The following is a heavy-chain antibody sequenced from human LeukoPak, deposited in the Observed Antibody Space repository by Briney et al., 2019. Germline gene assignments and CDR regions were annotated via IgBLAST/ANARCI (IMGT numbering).Heavy chain of an antibody. CDR2: IYYSGTT. J-gene: IGHJ4*02. Sequence: ETLSLTCTASAGSISSRSNYWCWIRQPPGKGLEWIGSIYYSGTTYYKPSLKSRVTISVDTSKNQFSLRLASVTAADTAVYYCARHGKVGPAAIGYCGQGTLVTVSS. D-gene: IGHD2-2*02. V-gene: IGHV4-39*01. CDR3: ARHGKVGPAAIGY. CDR1: AGSISSRSNY.